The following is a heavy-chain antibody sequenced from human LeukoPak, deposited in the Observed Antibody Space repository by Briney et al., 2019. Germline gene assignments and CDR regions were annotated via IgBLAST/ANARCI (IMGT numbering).Heavy chain of an antibody. CDR1: GYTFTDFS. CDR2: INTKSGAT. Sequence: ASVKVSCKTSGYTFTDFSVHWVRQAPGQGLEWLGWINTKSGATNYAQNFQGRVTMTRDTSMSTTYMELKRLRSDDTAVYYCARDLGISGWYAPPPWVFDYWGQGTLLTVSS. CDR3: ARDLGISGWYAPPPWVFDY. D-gene: IGHD6-19*01. J-gene: IGHJ4*02. V-gene: IGHV1-2*02.